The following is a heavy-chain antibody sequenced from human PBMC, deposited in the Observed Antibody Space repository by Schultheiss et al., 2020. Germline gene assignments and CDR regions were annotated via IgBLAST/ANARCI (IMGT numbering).Heavy chain of an antibody. V-gene: IGHV3-30*02. D-gene: IGHD3-22*01. Sequence: GESLKISCAASGFTFSSYGMHWVRQAPGKGLEWVAVIWYDGSNKYYADSVKGRFTISRDNSKNTLYLQMNSLRAEDTAVYYCAKDSRSGAYYYDSSGYHDYWGQGTLVTVSS. J-gene: IGHJ4*02. CDR1: GFTFSSYG. CDR2: IWYDGSNK. CDR3: AKDSRSGAYYYDSSGYHDY.